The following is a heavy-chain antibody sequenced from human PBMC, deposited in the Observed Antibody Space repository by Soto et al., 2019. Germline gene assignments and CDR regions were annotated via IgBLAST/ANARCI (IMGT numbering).Heavy chain of an antibody. D-gene: IGHD7-27*01. CDR2: ISYDGSNK. CDR1: GFTFSSYA. V-gene: IGHV3-30*04. CDR3: ARDGALTGDMGYRFDP. Sequence: GGSLRLSCAASGFTFSSYAMHWVRQAPGKGLEWVAVISYDGSNKYYADSVKGRFTISRDNSKNTLYLQMNSLRAEDTAVYYCARDGALTGDMGYRFDPWGQGTLVTVSS. J-gene: IGHJ5*02.